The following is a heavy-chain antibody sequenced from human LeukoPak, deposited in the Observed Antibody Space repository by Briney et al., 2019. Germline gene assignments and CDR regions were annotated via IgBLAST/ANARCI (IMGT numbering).Heavy chain of an antibody. Sequence: GGSLRLSCAASGFTFSNYMMHWVRQAPGKGLDWVAVILEDGSYQYYADSVKGRFTISRDNSKNTLFLQMNSLRGDDSAIYYCARVQGGGFRTADYWGQGTLVTVSS. CDR2: ILEDGSYQ. CDR3: ARVQGGGFRTADY. D-gene: IGHD1-14*01. J-gene: IGHJ4*02. CDR1: GFTFSNYM. V-gene: IGHV3-30*19.